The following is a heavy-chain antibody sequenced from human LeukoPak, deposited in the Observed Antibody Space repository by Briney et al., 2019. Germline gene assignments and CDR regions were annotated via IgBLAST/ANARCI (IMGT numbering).Heavy chain of an antibody. J-gene: IGHJ6*02. CDR1: GFTFSDYY. V-gene: IGHV3-11*01. CDR2: ISSSGSTI. CDR3: ARAVVVLDYYYYGMDV. Sequence: PGGSLRLSCAASGFTFSDYYMSWIRQAPGKGLEWVSHISSSGSTIYYADSVKGRFTISRDNAKNSLYLQMNSLRAEDTAVYYCARAVVVLDYYYYGMDVWGQGTTVTVSS. D-gene: IGHD2-2*01.